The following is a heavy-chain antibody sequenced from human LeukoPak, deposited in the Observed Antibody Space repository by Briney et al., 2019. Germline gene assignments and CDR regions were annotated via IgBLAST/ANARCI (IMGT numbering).Heavy chain of an antibody. CDR2: ISSSSSYI. CDR3: ARGWSYCSSTSCPFDY. D-gene: IGHD2-2*01. V-gene: IGHV3-21*01. Sequence: GESLTLSCAASGFTFSSYSMNWVRQAPGKGLEWVSSISSSSSYIYYADSVKGRFTISRDNAKNSLYLQMNSLRAEDTAVYYCARGWSYCSSTSCPFDYWGQGTLVTVSS. J-gene: IGHJ4*02. CDR1: GFTFSSYS.